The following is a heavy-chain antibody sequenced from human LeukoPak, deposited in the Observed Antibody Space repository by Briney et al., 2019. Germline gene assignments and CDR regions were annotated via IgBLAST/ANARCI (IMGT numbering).Heavy chain of an antibody. D-gene: IGHD6-13*01. CDR2: ISSSGSTI. Sequence: GGSLRLSCAASGFTFSSYEMNWVRQAPGKGLEWVSYISSSGSTIYYADSVKGRFTISRDNAKNSLYLQMNSPRAEDTAVYYCARRASSSWSIDYWGQGTLVTVSS. V-gene: IGHV3-48*03. J-gene: IGHJ4*02. CDR1: GFTFSSYE. CDR3: ARRASSSWSIDY.